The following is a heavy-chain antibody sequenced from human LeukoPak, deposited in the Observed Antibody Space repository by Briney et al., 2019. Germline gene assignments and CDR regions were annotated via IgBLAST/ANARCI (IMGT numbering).Heavy chain of an antibody. CDR1: GFAFSRYQ. CDR3: AKEGDYYDSSGYPYFDY. J-gene: IGHJ4*02. V-gene: IGHV3-7*03. CDR2: IKQDGSEK. D-gene: IGHD3-22*01. Sequence: GGSLRLSCAASGFAFSRYQMNWVRQAPGKGLDCVANIKQDGSEKYYVDSVKGRFTISRDNTKNSLYLQMNSLRAEDTAVYYCAKEGDYYDSSGYPYFDYWGQGTLVTVSS.